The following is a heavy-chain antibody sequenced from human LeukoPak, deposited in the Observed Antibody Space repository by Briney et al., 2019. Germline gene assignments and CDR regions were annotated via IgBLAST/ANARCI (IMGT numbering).Heavy chain of an antibody. Sequence: GGSLRLSCAASGFTFSSYSMNWVRQAPGKGLEWVSSISSSSSYIYYADSVKGRFTISRDNAKNSLYLQMNSLRAEDTAVYYCARDAHCGGDCYSDYWGQGTLVTVSS. J-gene: IGHJ4*02. V-gene: IGHV3-21*01. D-gene: IGHD2-21*01. CDR2: ISSSSSYI. CDR1: GFTFSSYS. CDR3: ARDAHCGGDCYSDY.